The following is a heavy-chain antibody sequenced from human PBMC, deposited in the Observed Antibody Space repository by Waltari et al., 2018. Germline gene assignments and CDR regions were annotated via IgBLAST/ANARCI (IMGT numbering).Heavy chain of an antibody. Sequence: EVQLVESGGGLVKPGGSLRLSCAASGFTFSSYSMNWVRQAPGNGREWVSSISSSRSYIYYADSVKGRCTISRDNAKNSLYLQMNSLRAEDTAVYYCARPYSSGWEYFDYWGQGTLVTVSS. J-gene: IGHJ4*02. CDR2: ISSSRSYI. CDR3: ARPYSSGWEYFDY. V-gene: IGHV3-21*01. D-gene: IGHD6-19*01. CDR1: GFTFSSYS.